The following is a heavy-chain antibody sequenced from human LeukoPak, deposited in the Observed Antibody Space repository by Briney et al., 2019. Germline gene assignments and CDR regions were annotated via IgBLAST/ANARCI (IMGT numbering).Heavy chain of an antibody. CDR2: ISGSGGST. D-gene: IGHD2-8*01. Sequence: GGSLRLSCAASGFTFSSYAMGWVRQAPGKGLKWVSAISGSGGSTYYADSVKGRFTISRDNSKNTLYLQMNSLRAEDTAVYYCAKGTSWVSDYYYMDVWGKGTTVTVSS. CDR3: AKGTSWVSDYYYMDV. J-gene: IGHJ6*03. CDR1: GFTFSSYA. V-gene: IGHV3-23*01.